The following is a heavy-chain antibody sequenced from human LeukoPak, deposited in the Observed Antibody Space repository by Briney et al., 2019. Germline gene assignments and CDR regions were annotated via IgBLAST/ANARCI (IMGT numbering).Heavy chain of an antibody. CDR3: ARGNGYSSSWYLDY. CDR1: GYTFTSYG. D-gene: IGHD6-13*01. V-gene: IGHV1-18*01. Sequence: ASVTVSSKASGYTFTSYGISWVRQAPGQGLEWMGWISAYNGNTNYAQKLQGRVTMTTDTSTSTAYMELRSLRSDDTAVYYCARGNGYSSSWYLDYWGQGTLVTVSS. J-gene: IGHJ4*02. CDR2: ISAYNGNT.